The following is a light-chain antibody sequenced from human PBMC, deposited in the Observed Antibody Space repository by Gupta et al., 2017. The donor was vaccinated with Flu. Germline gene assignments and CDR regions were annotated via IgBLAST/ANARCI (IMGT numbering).Light chain of an antibody. CDR1: QSVTSSY. V-gene: IGKV3-20*01. J-gene: IGKJ2*01. CDR2: GAS. Sequence: DIVLTQSPGTLSLSPGERATLSCRASQSVTSSYLAWYQQKPGQAPRLLIYGASNRATGIPDRFSGSGSGTDFTLNISRLEPEDFAVYYCQHYSCSSTMYTFGQGTKLEIK. CDR3: QHYSCSSTMYT.